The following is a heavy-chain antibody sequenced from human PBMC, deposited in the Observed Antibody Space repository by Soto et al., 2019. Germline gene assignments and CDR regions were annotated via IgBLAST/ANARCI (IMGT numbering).Heavy chain of an antibody. CDR1: VFTSSG. CDR2: ISTHSGNT. V-gene: IGHV1-18*04. J-gene: IGHJ3*01. D-gene: IGHD3-3*01. Sequence: ASVKVSCKASVFTSSGISWVRQAPGQRLEWMGWISTHSGNTIYAQKFQGRVIMTMDTSTTTVYMELRSLRPDDTAVYLCAREGILGLFDAYDLWGQGXMVTVSS. CDR3: AREGILGLFDAYDL.